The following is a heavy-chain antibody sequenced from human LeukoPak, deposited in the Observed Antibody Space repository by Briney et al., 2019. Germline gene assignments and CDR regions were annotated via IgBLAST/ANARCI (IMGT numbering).Heavy chain of an antibody. CDR3: ATGAILEAFDI. CDR2: FDPEDGET. Sequence: GASVMVSCKVSGYTLTELSMHWVRQAPGKGLEWMGGFDPEDGETIYAQKFQGRVTMTEDTSTDTAYMELSSLRPEDTAVYYCATGAILEAFDIWGQGTMVTVSS. V-gene: IGHV1-24*01. CDR1: GYTLTELS. J-gene: IGHJ3*02. D-gene: IGHD1-1*01.